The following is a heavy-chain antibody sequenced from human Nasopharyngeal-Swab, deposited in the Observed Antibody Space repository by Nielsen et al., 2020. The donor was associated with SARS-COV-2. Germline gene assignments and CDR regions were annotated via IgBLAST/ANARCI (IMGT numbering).Heavy chain of an antibody. D-gene: IGHD3-22*01. J-gene: IGHJ4*02. CDR2: ISGSGGST. CDR1: GFTFSSYA. V-gene: IGHV3-23*01. Sequence: GESLKISCAASGFTFSSYAMSWVRQAPGKGLEWVSGISGSGGSTYYADSVKGRFTISRDNSKNTRYLQMDSLRAEDTAVYYCAKEGGPTTIVVVIPYYFDYWGQGTLVTVSS. CDR3: AKEGGPTTIVVVIPYYFDY.